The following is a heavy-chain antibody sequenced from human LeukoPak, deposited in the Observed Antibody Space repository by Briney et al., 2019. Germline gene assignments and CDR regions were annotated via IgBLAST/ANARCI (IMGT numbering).Heavy chain of an antibody. J-gene: IGHJ4*02. D-gene: IGHD5-18*01. CDR3: ARQRGYSYGYSRLDY. CDR2: IIPIFGTA. Sequence: ASVKVSCKASGGTFSSYAISWVRQAPGQGLEWMGGIIPIFGTANYAQKSQGRVTITTDESTSRAYMELSSLRSEDTAVYYCARQRGYSYGYSRLDYWGQGTLVTVSS. CDR1: GGTFSSYA. V-gene: IGHV1-69*05.